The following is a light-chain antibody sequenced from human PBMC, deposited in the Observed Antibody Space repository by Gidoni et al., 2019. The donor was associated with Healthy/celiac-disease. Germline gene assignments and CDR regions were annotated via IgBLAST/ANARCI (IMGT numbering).Light chain of an antibody. J-gene: IGLJ2*01. CDR1: SSNIGNNY. CDR3: GTWDSSLSAVV. Sequence: QSVFTPPPPVSAAPGHKVTISCSGSSSNIGNNYVSWYQQLPGTAPKLLIYDNNKRPSGIPDRFSGSKSGTSATLGITGLQTGDEADYYCGTWDSSLSAVVFGGGTKLTVL. V-gene: IGLV1-51*01. CDR2: DNN.